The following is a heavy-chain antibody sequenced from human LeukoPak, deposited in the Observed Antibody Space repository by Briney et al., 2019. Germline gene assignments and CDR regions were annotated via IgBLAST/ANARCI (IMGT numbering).Heavy chain of an antibody. CDR2: ITGSGDNT. J-gene: IGHJ4*02. CDR1: GFTFSLYA. Sequence: GGSLRLSCAASGFTFSLYAMSWVRQVPGKGLEWVSGITGSGDNTYYADSVKGRFTISRDNSKNTLYLQMNSPRAEDTAVYYCAKDLSRNYDFWRIFDYWGQGTLVTVSS. V-gene: IGHV3-23*01. CDR3: AKDLSRNYDFWRIFDY. D-gene: IGHD3-3*01.